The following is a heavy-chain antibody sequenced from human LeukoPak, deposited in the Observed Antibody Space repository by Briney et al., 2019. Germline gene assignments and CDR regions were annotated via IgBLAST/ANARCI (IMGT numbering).Heavy chain of an antibody. CDR2: ITATGDTA. V-gene: IGHV3-23*01. Sequence: GGSLRLSCVASGFTFTKCAMSWIRQAPGKGLEWVAIITATGDTAYYADSVKGRFTISRDNSKNTVYLQINSLRAEDTAVYYCARALAAASHTSFDYWAREHWSPSPQ. CDR3: ARALAAASHTSFDY. J-gene: IGHJ4*02. D-gene: IGHD6-13*01. CDR1: GFTFTKCA.